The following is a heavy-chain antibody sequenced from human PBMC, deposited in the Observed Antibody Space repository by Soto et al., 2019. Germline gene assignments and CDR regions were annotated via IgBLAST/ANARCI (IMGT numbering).Heavy chain of an antibody. CDR2: VSSSSSYI. Sequence: PGGSLRLSCAASGFTFSTYSMNWVRQAPGKGLEWVSSVSSSSSYIYYADSVKGRFTISRDNAENSLYLQMNSLRVEDTAVYYCARDWSDGSGYLNYWGQGTPVTVSS. CDR1: GFTFSTYS. J-gene: IGHJ4*02. V-gene: IGHV3-21*01. CDR3: ARDWSDGSGYLNY. D-gene: IGHD3-22*01.